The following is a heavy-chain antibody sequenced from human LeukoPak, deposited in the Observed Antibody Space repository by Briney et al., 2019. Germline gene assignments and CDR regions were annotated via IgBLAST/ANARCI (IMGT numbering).Heavy chain of an antibody. CDR1: GDSVSSGPHY. J-gene: IGHJ5*02. CDR2: IYYRGST. V-gene: IGHV4-61*01. D-gene: IGHD2-2*01. CDR3: ARDSHFCSGISCDLGWFDP. Sequence: SETLSLTCTVSGDSVSSGPHYWNWIRQPPEKGLEWIGYIYYRGSTDYNPSLKSRVTMSVDTSKNQFSLKLRSVTAADTAVYYCARDSHFCSGISCDLGWFDPWGQGTLVTVSS.